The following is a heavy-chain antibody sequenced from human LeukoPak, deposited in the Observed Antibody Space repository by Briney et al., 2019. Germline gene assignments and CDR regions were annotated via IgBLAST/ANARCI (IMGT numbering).Heavy chain of an antibody. J-gene: IGHJ5*02. V-gene: IGHV1-2*02. CDR2: INPNSGGT. CDR1: GYTFTGYY. D-gene: IGHD2-15*01. Sequence: GASVKVSCKASGYTFTGYYMHWVRQAPGQGLEWMGWINPNSGGTNYAQKFQGRVTMTRDTSISTAYMELSRLRSDDTAVYYCARERRDIVGWFDPWGQGTLVTVSS. CDR3: ARERRDIVGWFDP.